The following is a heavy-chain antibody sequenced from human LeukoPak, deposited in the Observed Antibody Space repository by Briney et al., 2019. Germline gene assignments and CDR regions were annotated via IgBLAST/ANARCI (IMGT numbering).Heavy chain of an antibody. CDR3: ARGYCSGGSCYVGVY. D-gene: IGHD2-15*01. V-gene: IGHV4-31*03. Sequence: SETLSLTCTVSGGSISSGGYYWSWIRQHPGKGLEWIGYIYYSGSTYYNPSLKSRVTISVDTSKNQFSLKLGSVTAADTAVYYCARGYCSGGSCYVGVYWGQGTLVTVSS. J-gene: IGHJ4*02. CDR1: GGSISSGGYY. CDR2: IYYSGST.